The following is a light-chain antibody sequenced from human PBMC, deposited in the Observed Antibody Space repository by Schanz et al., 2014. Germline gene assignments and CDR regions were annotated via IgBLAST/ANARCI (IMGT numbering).Light chain of an antibody. CDR1: SSNIGAGYD. V-gene: IGLV1-40*01. J-gene: IGLJ3*02. Sequence: QSVLTQPPSVSGAPGQRVSISCTGSSSNIGAGYDVHWYQHLPGTAPKLLIYGNINRPSGVPDRFSGSKSGTSASLAISGLQAEDEADYYCSSYTSSSTWVFGGGTKLTVL. CDR2: GNI. CDR3: SSYTSSSTWV.